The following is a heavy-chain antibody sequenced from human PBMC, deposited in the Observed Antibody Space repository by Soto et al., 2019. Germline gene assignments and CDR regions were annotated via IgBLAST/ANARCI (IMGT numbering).Heavy chain of an antibody. Sequence: EVQLVESGGGLVQPGGSLRLSCAASGFTFSSYSMNWVRQAPGKGLEWLSYISSSISTMHYADSVKGRFTISRDNAKNSLYLQIISLRDEDTAVYYCAREVRDTAVAYFDYWGQVTLVTVSS. V-gene: IGHV3-48*02. CDR3: AREVRDTAVAYFDY. J-gene: IGHJ4*02. D-gene: IGHD5-18*01. CDR2: ISSSISTM. CDR1: GFTFSSYS.